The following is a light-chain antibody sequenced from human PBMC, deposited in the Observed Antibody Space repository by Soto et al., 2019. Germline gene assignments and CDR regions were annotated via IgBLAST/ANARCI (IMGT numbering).Light chain of an antibody. CDR2: DVN. CDR1: SSDVGGYNY. J-gene: IGLJ1*01. V-gene: IGLV2-11*01. CDR3: CSFAGSYTLYV. Sequence: QSVLTQPRSVSGSPGQSVTISCTGTSSDVGGYNYVSWYQQYPGKAPKLMVYDVNKRPSGVPDRFSGSRSGNTASLTISGLQADDEADYYYCSFAGSYTLYVFGTGTKVTVL.